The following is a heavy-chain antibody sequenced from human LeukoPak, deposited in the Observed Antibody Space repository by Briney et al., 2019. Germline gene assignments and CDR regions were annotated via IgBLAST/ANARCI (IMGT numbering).Heavy chain of an antibody. D-gene: IGHD3-10*01. CDR2: ISWDGGST. V-gene: IGHV3-43*01. CDR1: GFTFDDYT. Sequence: GGSLRLSCAASGFTFDDYTMHWVRQAPGKGLEWVSLISWDGGSTYYADSVKGRFTISRDNAKNSLYMQMNSLRAEDTAVYYCARDSEYYGSGSSDYWGQGTLVTVSS. CDR3: ARDSEYYGSGSSDY. J-gene: IGHJ4*02.